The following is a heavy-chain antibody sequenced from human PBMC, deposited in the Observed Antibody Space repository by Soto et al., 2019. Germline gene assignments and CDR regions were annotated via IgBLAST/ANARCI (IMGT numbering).Heavy chain of an antibody. J-gene: IGHJ4*02. D-gene: IGHD3-10*01. CDR2: IYWDDDK. CDR3: AHQPYYYGSESFDS. Sequence: SGPTLVNPTQTLTLTCTFSGFSLSTNGVGVGWIRQPPGKALEWLALIYWDDDKRYSPSLKSRLTITKDTSKNQVVLTMTNMDPVDTATYYCAHQPYYYGSESFDSWGQGTLVTVSS. V-gene: IGHV2-5*02. CDR1: GFSLSTNGVG.